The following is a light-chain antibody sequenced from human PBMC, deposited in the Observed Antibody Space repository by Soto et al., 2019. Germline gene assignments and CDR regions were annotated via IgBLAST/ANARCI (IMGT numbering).Light chain of an antibody. CDR1: QTISNH. CDR3: HQTYSTQWT. CDR2: TAS. Sequence: IQMTQSPTSLSASVGGRVTITCRASQTISNHLNWYQQKPGKAPKLLIYTASSLQSGVPSRFSGSGSGTDFTLTISSLQPEDFATYYCHQTYSTQWTFGQGTKVDIK. J-gene: IGKJ1*01. V-gene: IGKV1-39*01.